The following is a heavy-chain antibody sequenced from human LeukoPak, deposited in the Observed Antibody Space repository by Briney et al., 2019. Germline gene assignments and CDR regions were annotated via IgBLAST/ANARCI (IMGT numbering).Heavy chain of an antibody. CDR1: GFTFSNYW. D-gene: IGHD6-19*01. CDR2: ISGSGGST. J-gene: IGHJ4*02. V-gene: IGHV3-23*01. Sequence: GGSLRLSCEGSGFTFSNYWMGWVRQAPGKGLEWVSAISGSGGSTYYADSVKGRFTISRDNSKNTLYLQMNSLRAEDTAVYYCAKARMGSSGWFLFDYWGQGTLVTVSS. CDR3: AKARMGSSGWFLFDY.